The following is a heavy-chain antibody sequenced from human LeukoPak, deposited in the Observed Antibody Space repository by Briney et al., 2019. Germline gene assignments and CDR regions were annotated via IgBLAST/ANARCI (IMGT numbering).Heavy chain of an antibody. J-gene: IGHJ4*02. CDR1: GFTFSSYG. CDR3: AKDRPGIAVAGESLDY. CDR2: ISYDGSNK. V-gene: IGHV3-30*18. D-gene: IGHD6-19*01. Sequence: PGGSLRLSCAASGFTFSSYGMHWVRQAPGKGLEWVAVISYDGSNKYYADSVKGRFTISRDNSKNTLYLQMNSLRAEDTAVYYCAKDRPGIAVAGESLDYWGQGTLVTVSS.